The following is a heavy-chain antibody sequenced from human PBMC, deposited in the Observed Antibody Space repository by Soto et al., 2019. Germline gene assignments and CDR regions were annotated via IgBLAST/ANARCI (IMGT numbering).Heavy chain of an antibody. CDR2: IKQDGSEK. J-gene: IGHJ6*02. D-gene: IGHD1-26*01. CDR1: GFTFSSYW. CDR3: ARDQGIVGQSYYYYYGMDV. Sequence: GGSLRLSCAASGFTFSSYWMSWVRQAPGKGLEWVANIKQDGSEKYYVDSVKGRFTISRDNAKNSLYLQMNSLRAEDTAVYYCARDQGIVGQSYYYYYGMDVWGQGTTVTVSS. V-gene: IGHV3-7*05.